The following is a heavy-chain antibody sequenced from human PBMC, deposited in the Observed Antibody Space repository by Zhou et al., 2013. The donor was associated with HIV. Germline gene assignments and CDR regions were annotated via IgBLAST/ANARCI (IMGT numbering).Heavy chain of an antibody. CDR2: IIPILGIA. CDR1: GGTFSSYA. Sequence: QVQLVQSGAEVKKPGSSVKVSCKASGGTFSSYAISWVRQAPGQGLEWMGRIIPILGIANYAQKFQGRVTITADKSTSTAYMELSSLRSEDTAVYYCARDRVDSSSSLDYWGQGTLVTVSS. V-gene: IGHV1-69*04. J-gene: IGHJ4*02. D-gene: IGHD6-6*01. CDR3: ARDRVDSSSSLDY.